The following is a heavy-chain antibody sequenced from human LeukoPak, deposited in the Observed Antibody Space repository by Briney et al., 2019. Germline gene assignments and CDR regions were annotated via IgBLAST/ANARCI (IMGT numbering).Heavy chain of an antibody. D-gene: IGHD3-10*01. CDR1: GLTFSNYA. CDR2: ITDSGRKT. V-gene: IGHV3-23*01. CDR3: AKITKATTPNY. J-gene: IGHJ4*02. Sequence: GGSLRLSCAASGLTFSNYAMNWVRQASGKGLEWVSGITDSGRKTYYADSVKGRFSISRDNSRNTVYLQMSDLRAEDTAVYYCAKITKATTPNYWGQGTLVTVSS.